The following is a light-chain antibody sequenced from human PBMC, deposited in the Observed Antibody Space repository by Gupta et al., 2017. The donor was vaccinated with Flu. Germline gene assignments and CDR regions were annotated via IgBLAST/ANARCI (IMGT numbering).Light chain of an antibody. CDR3: QTWGTGIRV. CDR1: RGHSSYA. V-gene: IGLV4-69*01. CDR2: LNSDGSH. Sequence: QLVLTQSPSASASLGASVKLTCTRSRGHSSYAIAWHQQQPEKGPRYLMKLNSDGSHSKGDGIPDRFSDSSSGAERYLTISSLQSEDEADYYCQTWGTGIRVFGGGTKLTVL. J-gene: IGLJ3*02.